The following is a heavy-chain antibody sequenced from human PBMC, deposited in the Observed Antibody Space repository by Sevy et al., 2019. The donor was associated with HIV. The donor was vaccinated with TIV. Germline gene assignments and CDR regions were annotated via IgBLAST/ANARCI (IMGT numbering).Heavy chain of an antibody. CDR2: ISGSSSYI. D-gene: IGHD7-27*01. CDR1: GFTFDSYA. J-gene: IGHJ4*02. Sequence: GGSLRLSCAASGFTFDSYAMNWVRQAPGKGLEWVSAISGSSSYIYYADSVKGRFTISRDNAKNSLYLQMNSLRAEDTAVYYCARDPSSHVGISIDYWGQGTLVTVSS. V-gene: IGHV3-21*01. CDR3: ARDPSSHVGISIDY.